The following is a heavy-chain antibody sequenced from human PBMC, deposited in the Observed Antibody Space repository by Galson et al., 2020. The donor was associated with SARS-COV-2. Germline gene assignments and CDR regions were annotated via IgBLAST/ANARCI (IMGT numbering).Heavy chain of an antibody. CDR3: ARDGLMSIFGVVIGIPYFYY. CDR1: GYTFTSYG. CDR2: ISPYNGNT. Sequence: ASVTVSCKASGYTFTSYGISWVRQAPGQGLEWMGWISPYNGNTNYAQKLQGRVTMTTDTSTSTAYMELRSLRSDDTAVYYCARDGLMSIFGVVIGIPYFYYWGQGTLVTVSS. J-gene: IGHJ4*02. V-gene: IGHV1-18*04. D-gene: IGHD3-3*01.